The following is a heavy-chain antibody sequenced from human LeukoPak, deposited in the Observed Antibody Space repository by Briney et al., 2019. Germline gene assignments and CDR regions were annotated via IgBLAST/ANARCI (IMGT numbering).Heavy chain of an antibody. J-gene: IGHJ4*02. D-gene: IGHD3-22*01. Sequence: ASVKVSCKASGYTFTGYYMHLVRQAPGQGLEWMGRINPNSGGTNYAQKFQGRVTMTRDTSISTAYMELSRLRSDDTAVYYCSRDIFSGYYYDSSGYYYGGIYWGQGTLVTVSS. CDR2: INPNSGGT. CDR1: GYTFTGYY. CDR3: SRDIFSGYYYDSSGYYYGGIY. V-gene: IGHV1-2*06.